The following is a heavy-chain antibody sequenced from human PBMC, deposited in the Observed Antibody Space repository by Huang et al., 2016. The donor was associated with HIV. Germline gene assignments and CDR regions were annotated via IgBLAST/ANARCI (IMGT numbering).Heavy chain of an antibody. Sequence: ITLRESGPTLVEPTRTLTLTCTFYGFSLPTGGVAVGWIRPPPVKALEWLSVIYWADDKRYRPSLRRRFTITKDPSINHVLLIMSYMVPAYTAKYYCAHEIGLYGWAFDIWGQGTMVTVSS. V-gene: IGHV2-5*02. D-gene: IGHD3-10*01. CDR2: IYWADDK. J-gene: IGHJ3*02. CDR3: AHEIGLYGWAFDI. CDR1: GFSLPTGGVA.